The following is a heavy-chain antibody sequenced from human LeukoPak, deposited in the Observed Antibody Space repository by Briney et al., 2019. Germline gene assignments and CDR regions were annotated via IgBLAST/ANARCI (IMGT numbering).Heavy chain of an antibody. V-gene: IGHV3-7*03. J-gene: IGHJ4*02. Sequence: GGSLRLSCVASGFTFSSYWMSWVRQAPGKGLEWVANIKQDGSERYSVDSVKGRFTISRDNAKNSLFLQMNSLRAEDTAVYYCVRGEYQLPGGYWGQGTLVTVSS. CDR3: VRGEYQLPGGY. D-gene: IGHD2-2*01. CDR2: IKQDGSER. CDR1: GFTFSSYW.